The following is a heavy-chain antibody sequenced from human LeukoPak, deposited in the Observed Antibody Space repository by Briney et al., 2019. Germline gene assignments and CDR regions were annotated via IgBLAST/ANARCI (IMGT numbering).Heavy chain of an antibody. CDR1: GFTFSSYG. J-gene: IGHJ5*01. Sequence: GGSLRLSCAASGFTFSSYGMHWVRQAPGKGLEWVAVISYDGSNKYYAGSVKGRFTISRDNSKNTLYLQMNSLRAEDTAVYYCASGGIQLWFDYWGQGTLVTVSS. CDR2: ISYDGSNK. CDR3: ASGGIQLWFDY. D-gene: IGHD5-18*01. V-gene: IGHV3-30*03.